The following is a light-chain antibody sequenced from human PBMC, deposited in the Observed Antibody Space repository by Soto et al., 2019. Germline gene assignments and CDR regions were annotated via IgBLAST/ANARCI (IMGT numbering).Light chain of an antibody. CDR2: GNN. V-gene: IGLV1-40*01. J-gene: IGLJ1*01. CDR1: TSDIVAGYD. CDR3: QSYENTLRGXIYV. Sequence: QSVLTQPPSVSWALGQRVTISCTGITSDIVAGYDVHWYQILPGRAPKLLIYGNNNRPSGFPDRFSGSKSATSASLAITGLQAEDEAIYYCQSYENTLRGXIYVVGTGTKVXV.